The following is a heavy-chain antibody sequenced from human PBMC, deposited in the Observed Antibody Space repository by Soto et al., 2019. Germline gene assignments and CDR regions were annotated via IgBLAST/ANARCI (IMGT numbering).Heavy chain of an antibody. CDR2: INHSGST. Sequence: SETLSLTCAVYGGSFSGYYWSWIRQPPGKGLEWIGEINHSGSTNYNPSLKSRVTISVDTSKNQFSLKLSSVTAADTAVYYCARVSNCSGGSCFGGSFDYWGQGTLVTVSS. CDR1: GGSFSGYY. CDR3: ARVSNCSGGSCFGGSFDY. J-gene: IGHJ4*02. V-gene: IGHV4-34*01. D-gene: IGHD2-15*01.